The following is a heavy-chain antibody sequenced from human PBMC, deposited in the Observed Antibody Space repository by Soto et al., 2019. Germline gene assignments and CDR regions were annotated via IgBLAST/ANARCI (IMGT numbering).Heavy chain of an antibody. CDR1: GFTFSSYG. J-gene: IGHJ4*02. CDR2: IWYDGSNK. D-gene: IGHD1-26*01. Sequence: QVQLVESGGGVVQPGRSLRLSCAASGFTFSSYGMHWVRQAPGNGLEWVAVIWYDGSNKYYADSVKGRFTISRDNSKNTLYLQMNSLRAEDMAVYYCARDPYAGSYIDYWGQGTLVTVSS. V-gene: IGHV3-33*01. CDR3: ARDPYAGSYIDY.